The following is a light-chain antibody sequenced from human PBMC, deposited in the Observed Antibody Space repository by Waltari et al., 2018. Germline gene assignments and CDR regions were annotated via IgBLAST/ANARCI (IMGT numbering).Light chain of an antibody. Sequence: QSALTPPAAVSGSPGQSVTLSCTGASSDIGRYDIASWYQQHPGNAPKLVISDVSKRPSGVSDRFSGSKSGDTASLTISGLQFEDEADYYCCSYAGNYVWVFGGGTRLTVL. CDR1: SSDIGRYDI. CDR2: DVS. CDR3: CSYAGNYVWV. J-gene: IGLJ3*02. V-gene: IGLV2-23*02.